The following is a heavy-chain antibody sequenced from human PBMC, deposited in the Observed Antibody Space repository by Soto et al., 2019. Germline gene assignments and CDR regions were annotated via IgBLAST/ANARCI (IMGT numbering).Heavy chain of an antibody. J-gene: IGHJ3*02. Sequence: PGGSLRLSCADSGCTFSSYAMHWVRQAPGKGLEWVAVISYDGSNKYYADSVKGRFTISRDNSKNTLYLQMNSLRAEDTAVYYCARETYYYDSSGYYEPRAFDIWVQGTMV. CDR1: GCTFSSYA. CDR2: ISYDGSNK. CDR3: ARETYYYDSSGYYEPRAFDI. V-gene: IGHV3-30-3*01. D-gene: IGHD3-22*01.